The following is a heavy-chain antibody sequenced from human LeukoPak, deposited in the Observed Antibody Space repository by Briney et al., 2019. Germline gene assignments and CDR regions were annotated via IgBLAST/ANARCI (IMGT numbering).Heavy chain of an antibody. CDR2: TYYRSKWYN. D-gene: IGHD3-3*01. V-gene: IGHV6-1*01. Sequence: SQTLSLTCAISGDSVSSNSTAWNWIRQSPSRGLEWLGRTYYRSKWYNDYAVSVKSRITINPDTSNNQLSLRLNSVTPEDTAVYYCAKSGSGYPAFDYWGQGTLVTVSS. J-gene: IGHJ4*02. CDR1: GDSVSSNSTA. CDR3: AKSGSGYPAFDY.